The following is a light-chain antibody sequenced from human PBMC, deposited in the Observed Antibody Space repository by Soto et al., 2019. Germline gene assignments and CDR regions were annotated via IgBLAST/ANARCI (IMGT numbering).Light chain of an antibody. Sequence: EIVLTQSPGTLSLSPGERATLSCRASQSVSSSYLAWYQQKPGQAPRLLIYGASSRATGIPDRFSGSGSGTDFTLTISRLEAEDFTVYYGQQYGSSPLTCGQGTKVEIK. CDR3: QQYGSSPLT. J-gene: IGKJ1*01. V-gene: IGKV3-20*01. CDR1: QSVSSSY. CDR2: GAS.